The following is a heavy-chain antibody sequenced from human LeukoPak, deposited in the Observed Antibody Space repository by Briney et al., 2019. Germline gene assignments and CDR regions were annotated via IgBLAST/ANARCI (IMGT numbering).Heavy chain of an antibody. CDR3: ARDKSSYDSSGYYVHFDY. Sequence: SETLSLTCTVSGGSISSYYWSWIRQPAGKGLEWIGRIYTSGSTNYNPSLKSRVTMSVDTSKNQFSLKLSSVTAADTAVYYCARDKSSYDSSGYYVHFDYWGQGTLVTVSS. V-gene: IGHV4-4*07. D-gene: IGHD3-22*01. CDR2: IYTSGST. J-gene: IGHJ4*02. CDR1: GGSISSYY.